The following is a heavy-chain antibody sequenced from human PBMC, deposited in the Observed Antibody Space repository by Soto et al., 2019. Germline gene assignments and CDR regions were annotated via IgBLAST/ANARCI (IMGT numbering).Heavy chain of an antibody. V-gene: IGHV5-51*01. CDR1: GYSFTSYW. D-gene: IGHD4-17*01. Sequence: PGESLKISCKGSGYSFTSYWIGWVRQMPGKGLEWMGIIYPGDSDTRYSPSFQGQVTISADKSISTAYLQWSSLKASDTAMYYRARYMTTVTTAGWFDPWGQGTLVTVSS. CDR2: IYPGDSDT. CDR3: ARYMTTVTTAGWFDP. J-gene: IGHJ5*02.